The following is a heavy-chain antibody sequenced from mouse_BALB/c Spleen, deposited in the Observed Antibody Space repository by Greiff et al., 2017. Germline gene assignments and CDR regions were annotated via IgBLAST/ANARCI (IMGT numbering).Heavy chain of an antibody. V-gene: IGHV3-2*02. J-gene: IGHJ1*01. CDR3: ARSGPYWYFDV. D-gene: IGHD3-1*01. CDR1: GYSITSDYA. CDR2: ISYSGST. Sequence: ESGPGLVKPSQSLSLTCTVTGYSITSDYAWNWIRQFPGNKLEWMGYISYSGSTSYNPSLKSRISITRDTSKNQFFLQLNSVTTEDTATYYCARSGPYWYFDVWGAGTTVTVSS.